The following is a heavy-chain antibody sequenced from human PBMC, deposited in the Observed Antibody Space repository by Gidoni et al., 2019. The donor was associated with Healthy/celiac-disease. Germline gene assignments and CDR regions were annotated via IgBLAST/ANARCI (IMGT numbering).Heavy chain of an antibody. CDR2: IKQDGSEK. Sequence: DVQLVVSGGGLVQPGGSLRLTCAASGFTFSSSWMSWVRQAPGKGMEWVANIKQDGSEKYYVDSVKGRFTISRDNAQNSLYLQMNSLRAEDTAVYYCARDDITYYDFWSGGMDVWGKGTTVTVSS. J-gene: IGHJ6*03. V-gene: IGHV3-7*01. D-gene: IGHD3-3*01. CDR1: GFTFSSSW. CDR3: ARDDITYYDFWSGGMDV.